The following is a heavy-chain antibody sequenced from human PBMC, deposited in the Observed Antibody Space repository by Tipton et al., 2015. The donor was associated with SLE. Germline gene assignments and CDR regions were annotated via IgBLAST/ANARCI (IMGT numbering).Heavy chain of an antibody. J-gene: IGHJ4*02. D-gene: IGHD6-13*01. CDR3: AKDLQDSSSWLRYFDY. CDR1: GFTFSSYA. V-gene: IGHV3-23*01. Sequence: SLRLSCAASGFTFSSYAMSWVRQAPGKGLEWVSGISGGGGSTYYADTVKGRFTISRDNSKNTLYLQMNSLRVEDTAVYCCAKDLQDSSSWLRYFDYWGQGTLVTVSS. CDR2: ISGGGGST.